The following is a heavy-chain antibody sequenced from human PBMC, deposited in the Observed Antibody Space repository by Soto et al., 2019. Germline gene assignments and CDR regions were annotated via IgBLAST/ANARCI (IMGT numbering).Heavy chain of an antibody. Sequence: GGSLRLSCAASGFTFSSYSMNWVRQAPGKGLEWVSYISSSSSTIYYADSVKGRFTISRDNAKNSLYLQMNSLRDEDTAVYYCARDYTERSLLRWRFDPWGQGTLVTVSS. D-gene: IGHD1-26*01. CDR2: ISSSSSTI. CDR3: ARDYTERSLLRWRFDP. J-gene: IGHJ5*02. CDR1: GFTFSSYS. V-gene: IGHV3-48*02.